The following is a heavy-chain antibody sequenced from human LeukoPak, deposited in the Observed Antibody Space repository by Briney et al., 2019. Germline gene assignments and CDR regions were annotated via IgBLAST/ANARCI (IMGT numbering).Heavy chain of an antibody. Sequence: SETLSLTCTVSGDSISTKNYYWTWIRQPPGKGLEWIGTIYYSGTTYYNPSLKSRVTIPVDTSRNQFSLRLSSVTAADTAVYYCARRRGTGLYYFDYWGQGALVTVSS. CDR1: GDSISTKNYY. D-gene: IGHD6-19*01. J-gene: IGHJ4*02. CDR2: IYYSGTT. CDR3: ARRRGTGLYYFDY. V-gene: IGHV4-39*01.